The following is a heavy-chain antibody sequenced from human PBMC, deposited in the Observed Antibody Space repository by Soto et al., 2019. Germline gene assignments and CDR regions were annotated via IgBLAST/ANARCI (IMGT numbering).Heavy chain of an antibody. J-gene: IGHJ6*02. CDR1: GGSISSSSYY. CDR2: IYYSGST. V-gene: IGHV4-39*01. CDR3: ARHDYGAEGDYYGMDV. D-gene: IGHD4-17*01. Sequence: QLQLQESGPGLVKPSETLSLTCTVSGGSISSSSYYWGWIRQPPGKGLEWIGSIYYSGSTYYNPSLKSRVTISVDTSKNQFSLKLSSVTAADTAVYYCARHDYGAEGDYYGMDVWGQGTTVTVSS.